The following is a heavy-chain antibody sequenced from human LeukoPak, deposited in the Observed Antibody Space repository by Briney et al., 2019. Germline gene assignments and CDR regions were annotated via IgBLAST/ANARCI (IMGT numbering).Heavy chain of an antibody. CDR1: GFTFSSYA. CDR2: INQDGSEK. Sequence: AGGSLRLSCAASGFTFSSYAMSWVRQAPGKGLEWVANINQDGSEKYYVDSVKGRFTISRDNAKNSLYLQMDSLRAEDTAVYYCARDQYSSVWYWGQGTLVTVSS. J-gene: IGHJ4*02. V-gene: IGHV3-7*01. CDR3: ARDQYSSVWY. D-gene: IGHD6-19*01.